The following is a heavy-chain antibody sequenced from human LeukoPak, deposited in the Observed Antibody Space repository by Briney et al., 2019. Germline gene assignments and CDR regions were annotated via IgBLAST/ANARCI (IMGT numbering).Heavy chain of an antibody. CDR1: GFSLSTSGVG. CDR2: IYWNDDK. V-gene: IGHV2-5*01. J-gene: IGHJ4*02. Sequence: SGPTLVNPTQTLTLTCTFSGFSLSTSGVGVGWIRQPPGKALEWLALIYWNDDKRYSPSLKSRLTITKDTSKNQVVLTMTNMDPVDTATYYCAHSFTIFGVPPEYYFDYWGQGTLVTVSS. D-gene: IGHD3-3*01. CDR3: AHSFTIFGVPPEYYFDY.